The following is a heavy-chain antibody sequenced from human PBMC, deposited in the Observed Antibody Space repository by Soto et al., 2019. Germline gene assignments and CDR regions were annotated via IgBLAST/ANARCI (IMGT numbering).Heavy chain of an antibody. V-gene: IGHV3-30-3*01. Sequence: VQLVESGGGVVQPGRSLRLSCAASGFTFSSYAMHWVRQAPGKGLEWVAVISYDGSNKYYADSVKGRFTISRDNSKNTLYLQMNSLRAEDTAVYYCARVTMTTVTGPDYWGQGTLVTVSS. CDR1: GFTFSSYA. CDR2: ISYDGSNK. CDR3: ARVTMTTVTGPDY. J-gene: IGHJ4*02. D-gene: IGHD4-4*01.